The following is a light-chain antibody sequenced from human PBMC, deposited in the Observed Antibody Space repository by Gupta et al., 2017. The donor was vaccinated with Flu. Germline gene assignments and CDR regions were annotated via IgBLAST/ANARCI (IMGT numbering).Light chain of an antibody. CDR2: LGS. J-gene: IGKJ1*01. CDR3: MEVLPTPKT. CDR1: QSLLHSNGYNY. V-gene: IGKV2-28*01. Sequence: DIVMTQSPLSLPVTPGEPASISCRSSQSLLHSNGYNYLDWYRQKPGQSPQVLIYLGSNRASGVPDRFSGSGSGTDFTLKISTADAEDVGVYYFMEVLPTPKTFGQGTKVEIK.